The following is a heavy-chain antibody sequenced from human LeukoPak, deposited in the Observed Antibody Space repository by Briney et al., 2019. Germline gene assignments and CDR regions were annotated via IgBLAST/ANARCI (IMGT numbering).Heavy chain of an antibody. CDR3: ARYDITMIVVVIAQGAFGI. CDR1: GGSISSSSYY. V-gene: IGHV4-39*01. D-gene: IGHD3-22*01. Sequence: ASETLSLTCTVSGGSISSSSYYWGWIRQPPGKGLEWIGSIYYSGSTYYNPSLKSRVTISVDTSKNQFSLKLSSVTAADTAVYYCARYDITMIVVVIAQGAFGIWGQGTMVTVSS. CDR2: IYYSGST. J-gene: IGHJ3*02.